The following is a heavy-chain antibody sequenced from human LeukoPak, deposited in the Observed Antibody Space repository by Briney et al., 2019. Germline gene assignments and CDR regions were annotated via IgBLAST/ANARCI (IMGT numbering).Heavy chain of an antibody. CDR2: IFYSGST. D-gene: IGHD1-1*01. CDR3: ARRTGIDWFDP. V-gene: IGHV4-39*01. J-gene: IGHJ5*02. Sequence: SETLSLTCTVSGGSISSNSYYWGWIRQPPGKGLECIGYIFYSGSTYYNPSLKSRVTMSVDTSNNQFSLKLSSVTAADTAVYYCARRTGIDWFDPWGQGTLVTASS. CDR1: GGSISSNSYY.